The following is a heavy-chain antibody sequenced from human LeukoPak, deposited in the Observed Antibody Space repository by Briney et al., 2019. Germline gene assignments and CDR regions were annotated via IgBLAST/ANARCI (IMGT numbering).Heavy chain of an antibody. V-gene: IGHV1-69*01. Sequence: ASVKVSCKASGGTFSSYAISWVRQAPGQGLEWMGGIIPIFGTANYAQKFQGRVTITADESTSTAYMELSSLRSEDTAVYYCASGPLYGSGSYYTNPNSDALTEDPYYYYYGMDDWGKGTTVTVSS. D-gene: IGHD3-10*01. CDR1: GGTFSSYA. CDR3: ASGPLYGSGSYYTNPNSDALTEDPYYYYYGMDD. CDR2: IIPIFGTA. J-gene: IGHJ6*04.